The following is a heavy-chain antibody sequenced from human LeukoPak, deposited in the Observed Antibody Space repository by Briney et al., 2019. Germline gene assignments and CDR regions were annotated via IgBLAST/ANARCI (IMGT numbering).Heavy chain of an antibody. CDR3: ARDQNVLLWFGEFGI. CDR1: GGSISSYY. CDR2: IYYSGST. D-gene: IGHD3-10*01. V-gene: IGHV4-59*01. Sequence: SETLSLTCTVSGGSISSYYWSWIRQPPGKGLEWIGYIYYSGSTNYNPSLKSRVTISVDTSKNQFSLKLSSVTAADTAVYYCARDQNVLLWFGEFGIWGQGTLVTVSS. J-gene: IGHJ4*02.